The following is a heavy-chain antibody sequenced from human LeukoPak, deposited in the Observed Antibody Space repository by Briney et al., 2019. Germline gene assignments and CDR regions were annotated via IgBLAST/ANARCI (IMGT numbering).Heavy chain of an antibody. D-gene: IGHD2-15*01. CDR3: ARDMGYCSGVSCYTLDY. CDR2: TSYDGSNK. V-gene: IGHV3-30-3*01. J-gene: IGHJ4*02. Sequence: GGSLRLSCAASGFTFSSYTMHWVRQAPGKGLEWVALTSYDGSNKYYADSVKGRFTISRDNSKNTLYLQMNSLRAEDTAVYYCARDMGYCSGVSCYTLDYWGQGTLVTVSS. CDR1: GFTFSSYT.